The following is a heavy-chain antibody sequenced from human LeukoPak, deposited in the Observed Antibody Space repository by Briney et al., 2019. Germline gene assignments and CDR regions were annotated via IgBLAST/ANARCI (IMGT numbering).Heavy chain of an antibody. CDR2: INLNSRTI. V-gene: IGHV3-48*01. CDR3: ARGGAARPDY. D-gene: IGHD6-6*01. Sequence: PGGSLRLSCAASGFTFDDYGMSWVRQAPGKGLEWVSYINLNSRTIDYADSVRGRFTISRDNAKSSLYLQMNSLRAEDTAVYYCARGGAARPDYWGQGTLVTVFS. CDR1: GFTFDDYG. J-gene: IGHJ4*02.